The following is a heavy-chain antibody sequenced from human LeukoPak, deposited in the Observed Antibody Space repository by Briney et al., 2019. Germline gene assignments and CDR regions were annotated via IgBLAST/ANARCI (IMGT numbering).Heavy chain of an antibody. CDR3: ASSRRGSGVSKGYFDS. CDR1: GGSTSSSSYY. J-gene: IGHJ4*02. Sequence: PSETLSFTWTVSGGSTSSSSYYWCWIRQPPGKWLGWIGSKYYSGNTYYNPSVKSRVTISVDTSKIQFSLKLSALTAADTAVYYCASSRRGSGVSKGYFDSWGQGTLVTVSS. CDR2: KYYSGNT. D-gene: IGHD3-10*01. V-gene: IGHV4-39*01.